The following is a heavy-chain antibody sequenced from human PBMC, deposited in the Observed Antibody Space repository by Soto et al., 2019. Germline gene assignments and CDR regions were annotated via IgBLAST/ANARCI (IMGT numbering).Heavy chain of an antibody. Sequence: GASVKVSCKASGYTFTSYYMHWVRQAPGQGLEWMGIINPSGGSTSYAQKFQGRVTMTRDTSTSTVYMELRSLRSDDTAVYYCARDPSIVVVGAANPGGVYNWLDPWGQGTLVTVSS. CDR3: ARDPSIVVVGAANPGGVYNWLDP. CDR1: GYTFTSYY. D-gene: IGHD2-15*01. V-gene: IGHV1-46*01. J-gene: IGHJ5*02. CDR2: INPSGGST.